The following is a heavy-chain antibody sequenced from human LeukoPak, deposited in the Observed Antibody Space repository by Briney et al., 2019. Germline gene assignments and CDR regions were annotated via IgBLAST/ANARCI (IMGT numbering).Heavy chain of an antibody. CDR3: ARVRDDYTYFDC. V-gene: IGHV3-74*01. Sequence: GGTLRLSCAASGFTFSSYWMHWGRQAPGKGLMWVSRINSDGSRTTYADSVRGRLTISSDNAKSTLYLQMNSLRAEDTAVYYCARVRDDYTYFDCWGQGTLVTVSS. J-gene: IGHJ4*02. CDR1: GFTFSSYW. D-gene: IGHD4-11*01. CDR2: INSDGSRT.